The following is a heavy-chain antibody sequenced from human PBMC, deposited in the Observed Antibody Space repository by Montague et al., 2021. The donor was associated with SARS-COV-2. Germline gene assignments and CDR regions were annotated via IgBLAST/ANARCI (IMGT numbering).Heavy chain of an antibody. J-gene: IGHJ4*02. CDR2: IFSSGTA. CDR3: ARGEVAGPFDY. Sequence: SETLSLTCSVSGYSISNYYWSWIRQPPGKGLEWLGYIFSSGTATYNASLRSRLPISVDTSTNQFSLKVTSVTTADTATYYCARGEVAGPFDYWGRGTLVTVSS. V-gene: IGHV4-59*01. CDR1: GYSISNYY. D-gene: IGHD6-19*01.